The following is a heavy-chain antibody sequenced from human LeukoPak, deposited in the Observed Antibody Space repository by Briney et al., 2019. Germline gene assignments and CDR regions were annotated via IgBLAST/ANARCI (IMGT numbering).Heavy chain of an antibody. V-gene: IGHV3-23*01. J-gene: IGHJ4*02. Sequence: GGSLRLSCAASGFTFSSYALSWVRQAPGKGLKWVSTITTGDGNTYYADSVKGRFTVSRDDSKNTLYLQMNSLRAEDTAVYYCAKDGGLWVSAHWGDSWGRGTLVTVSS. CDR3: AKDGGLWVSAHWGDS. D-gene: IGHD7-27*01. CDR2: ITTGDGNT. CDR1: GFTFSSYA.